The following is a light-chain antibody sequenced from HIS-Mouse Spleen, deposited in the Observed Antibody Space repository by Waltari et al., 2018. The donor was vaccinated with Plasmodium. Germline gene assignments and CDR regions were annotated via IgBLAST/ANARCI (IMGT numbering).Light chain of an antibody. CDR1: VLAKKY. J-gene: IGLJ3*02. CDR2: KDS. CDR3: YSAADNNLV. Sequence: SYELTQPSSVSVSPGQTARITCSGDVLAKKYARWFPKKPGQAPVLVIYKDSERTPGSPERCSGSSSGTTVTLTISGAQVEDEADYYCYSAADNNLVFGGGTKLTVL. V-gene: IGLV3-27*01.